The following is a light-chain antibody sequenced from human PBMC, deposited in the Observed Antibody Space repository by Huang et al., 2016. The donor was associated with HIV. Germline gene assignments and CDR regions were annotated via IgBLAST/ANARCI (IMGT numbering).Light chain of an antibody. CDR2: SAS. J-gene: IGKJ2*01. CDR3: QQSYSVPYT. V-gene: IGKV1-39*01. Sequence: DIQMTQSPSSLSASIGNRVTITCRASRSVTRFLNWYQQKPGKAPKLLIYSASDLQSGVPSVFSGSCSGTDFTLTINSLQPDDFATYYCQQSYSVPYTFGQGTKLEIK. CDR1: RSVTRF.